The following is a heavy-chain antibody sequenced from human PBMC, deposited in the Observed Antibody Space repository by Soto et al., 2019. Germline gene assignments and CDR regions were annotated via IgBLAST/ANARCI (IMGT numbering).Heavy chain of an antibody. CDR2: ISYDGSNK. CDR3: AKGDNKPRTGSTRLYYYYGMDV. J-gene: IGHJ6*02. CDR1: GFTFSSYG. D-gene: IGHD2-15*01. Sequence: GGSLRLSCAASGFTFSSYGMHWVRQAPGKGLEWVAVISYDGSNKYYADSVKGRFTISRDNSKNTLYLQMNSLRAEDTAVYYCAKGDNKPRTGSTRLYYYYGMDVWGQGTTVTVSS. V-gene: IGHV3-30*18.